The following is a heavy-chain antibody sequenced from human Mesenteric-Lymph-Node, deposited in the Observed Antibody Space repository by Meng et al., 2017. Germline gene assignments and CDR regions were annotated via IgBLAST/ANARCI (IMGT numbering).Heavy chain of an antibody. CDR1: GGSISSSHSHW. V-gene: IGHV4-4*02. CDR2: IHHSGNS. CDR3: VRGSDYVWGT. J-gene: IGHJ5*02. D-gene: IGHD3-16*01. Sequence: QVHLQESGPGLVKPSGTLCLICGVSGGSISSSHSHWWSWVRQPPGKGVEWIGEIHHSGNSNYKSSFKGRASMSVDKFKNQFSLRLTSVTAADTAVYYCVRGSDYVWGTWGQGTLVTVSS.